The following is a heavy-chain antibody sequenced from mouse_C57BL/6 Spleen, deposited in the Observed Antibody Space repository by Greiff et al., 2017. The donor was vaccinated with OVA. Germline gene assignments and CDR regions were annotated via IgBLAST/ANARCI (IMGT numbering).Heavy chain of an antibody. J-gene: IGHJ3*01. CDR3: AREGGYYGSSRAWFAY. D-gene: IGHD1-1*01. CDR2: INPNNGGT. CDR1: GYTFTDYN. V-gene: IGHV1-22*01. Sequence: EVQLQQSGPELVKPGASVKMSCKASGYTFTDYNMHWVKQSHGKSLEWIGYINPNNGGTSYNQKFKGKATLTVNKSSSTAYMELRSLTSEDSAVYYCAREGGYYGSSRAWFAYWGQGTLVTVSA.